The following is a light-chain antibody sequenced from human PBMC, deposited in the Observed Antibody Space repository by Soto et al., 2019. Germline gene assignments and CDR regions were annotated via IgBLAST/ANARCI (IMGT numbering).Light chain of an antibody. CDR3: SSYTSSSTLGV. CDR2: EVS. J-gene: IGLJ1*01. CDR1: SSDVGGYNC. V-gene: IGLV2-14*01. Sequence: QSVLTQPASVSGSPGQSITISCTGTSSDVGGYNCVSWYQQHPGKAPKLMIYEVSNRPSGVSNRFSGSKSGNTASLTISGFQAEDEADYYCSSYTSSSTLGVFGTGTKVTVL.